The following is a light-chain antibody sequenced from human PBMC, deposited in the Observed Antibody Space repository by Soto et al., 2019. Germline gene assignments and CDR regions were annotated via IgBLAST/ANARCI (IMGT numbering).Light chain of an antibody. CDR2: KAS. J-gene: IGKJ2*01. CDR3: QQYNSPYA. CDR1: QSISTY. Sequence: DIQMTQSPSTLSASVGDRVTITCRASQSISTYLAWFQQRPGKAPRLLIYKASSLESGVPSRFSGSGYGTEFTLTISSLQPDDFATYYCQQYNSPYAFGQGTKLEVK. V-gene: IGKV1-5*03.